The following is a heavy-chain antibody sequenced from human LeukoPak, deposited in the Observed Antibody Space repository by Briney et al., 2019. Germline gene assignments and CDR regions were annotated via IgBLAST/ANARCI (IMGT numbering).Heavy chain of an antibody. CDR1: GGSISSSSYY. CDR2: IYYSGST. CDR3: ARHLRGVYSSSRLGFDP. Sequence: SETLSLTCTVSGGSISSSSYYWGWIRQPPGKGLEWIGSIYYSGSTYYNPSLKSRVTISVDTSKNQFSLKLSSVTAADTAVYYCARHLRGVYSSSRLGFDPWGQGTLVTVSS. V-gene: IGHV4-39*01. J-gene: IGHJ5*02. D-gene: IGHD6-6*01.